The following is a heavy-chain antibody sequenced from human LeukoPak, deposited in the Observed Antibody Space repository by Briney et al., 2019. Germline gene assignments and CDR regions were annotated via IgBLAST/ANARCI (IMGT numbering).Heavy chain of an antibody. CDR3: ARLRYFDWLPSYYFDY. J-gene: IGHJ4*02. V-gene: IGHV3-21*01. CDR2: ISSSSSYI. Sequence: GGSLRLSCAASGFTFSSYSMNWVRQAPGKGLEWVSSISSSSSYIYYADSVKGRFTISRDNAKNSLYLQMNSLRAEDTAVYYCARLRYFDWLPSYYFDYWGQGTLVTVSS. CDR1: GFTFSSYS. D-gene: IGHD3-9*01.